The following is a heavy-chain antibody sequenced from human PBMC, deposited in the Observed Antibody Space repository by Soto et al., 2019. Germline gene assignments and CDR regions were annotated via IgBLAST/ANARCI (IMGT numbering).Heavy chain of an antibody. D-gene: IGHD2-15*01. Sequence: GGSLRLSCAASGFTFSDYYMSWIRQAPGKGLEWVSYISSSGSTIYYADSVKGRFTISRDNAKNSLYLQMNSLRAEDTAVYYCARDAYYCSGGSCYSGAFDIWGQGTMVTVSS. J-gene: IGHJ3*02. CDR1: GFTFSDYY. V-gene: IGHV3-11*01. CDR2: ISSSGSTI. CDR3: ARDAYYCSGGSCYSGAFDI.